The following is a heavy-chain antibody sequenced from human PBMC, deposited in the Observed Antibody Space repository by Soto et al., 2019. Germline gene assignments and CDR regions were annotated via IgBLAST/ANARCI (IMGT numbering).Heavy chain of an antibody. CDR3: ARDQMVVADTSYYYYGMDV. J-gene: IGHJ6*02. CDR2: IYYSGST. D-gene: IGHD2-15*01. Sequence: SETLSLTCTVSGGSISSYYWSWIRQPPGKGLEWIGYIYYSGSTNYNPSLKSRVTISVDTSKNQFSLKLSSVTAADTAVYYCARDQMVVADTSYYYYGMDVWGQGTTVIVSS. V-gene: IGHV4-59*01. CDR1: GGSISSYY.